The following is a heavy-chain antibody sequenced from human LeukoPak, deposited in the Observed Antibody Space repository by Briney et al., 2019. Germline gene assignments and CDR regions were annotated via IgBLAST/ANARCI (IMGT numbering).Heavy chain of an antibody. J-gene: IGHJ2*01. CDR3: ARLGGWPGNRMEYFDL. CDR1: GHRFNSHW. Sequence: GESLKISCQGSGHRFNSHWIGWVRQMPGKGLEWMGSVFLDDSDTRYSPSFQGQVTISAAKSISTAYLQWSSLKASDTAMYYCARLGGWPGNRMEYFDLWGRGTLVTVSS. CDR2: VFLDDSDT. D-gene: IGHD6-19*01. V-gene: IGHV5-51*01.